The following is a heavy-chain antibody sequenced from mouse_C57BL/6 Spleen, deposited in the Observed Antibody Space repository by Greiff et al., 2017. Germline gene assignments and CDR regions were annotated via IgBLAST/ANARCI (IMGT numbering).Heavy chain of an antibody. D-gene: IGHD2-5*01. V-gene: IGHV1-81*01. CDR3: ARGSNYGY. CDR1: GYTFTSSG. J-gene: IGHJ2*01. CDR2: IYPRSGNT. Sequence: VQLVESGAELARPGASVKLSCKASGYTFTSSGISWVKQRTGQGLEWIGEIYPRSGNTYYNEKFKGKATLTADKSSSTAYMETRSLTSEDSAVYFCARGSNYGYWGQGTTLTVSS.